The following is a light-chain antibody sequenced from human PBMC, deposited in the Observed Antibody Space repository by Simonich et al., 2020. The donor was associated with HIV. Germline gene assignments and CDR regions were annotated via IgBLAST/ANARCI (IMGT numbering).Light chain of an antibody. CDR1: QNISSY. V-gene: IGKV3-11*01. CDR2: DAS. Sequence: EIVLTQSPGTLSLSPGERATLSCRASQNISSYLAWYQQKPGQAPRLLIYDASNRATDIPARFSGSGSGTDFTLTISSLEPEDFAVYYCQQRSSWLITFGQGTRLGIK. J-gene: IGKJ5*01. CDR3: QQRSSWLIT.